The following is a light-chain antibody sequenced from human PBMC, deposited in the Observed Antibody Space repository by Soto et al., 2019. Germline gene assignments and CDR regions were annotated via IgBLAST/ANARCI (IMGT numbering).Light chain of an antibody. Sequence: IVLTQPPGTLSLSPGERATLSCRASQSVSSNYLAWYQQKPGQAARLLIYGASNRATAIADRFSGSGSATDFTLTISRVDPEDFAVYYCQQYGSSPYTFGQGTRLDI. CDR2: GAS. J-gene: IGKJ2*01. CDR3: QQYGSSPYT. V-gene: IGKV3-20*01. CDR1: QSVSSNY.